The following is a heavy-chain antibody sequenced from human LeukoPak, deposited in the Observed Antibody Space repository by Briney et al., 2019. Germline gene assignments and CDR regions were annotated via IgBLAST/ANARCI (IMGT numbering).Heavy chain of an antibody. CDR3: ARGGDGSGSQMFDD. Sequence: SETLSLTCAVYGGSFRGYYWSWIRQPPGKGLEWIGEINHSGSTNYNPSLKSRVTISVDTSKNQFSLKLSSVTAADTAVYYCARGGDGSGSQMFDDGGQGTLVTVSS. V-gene: IGHV4-34*01. CDR1: GGSFRGYY. D-gene: IGHD1-26*01. J-gene: IGHJ4*01. CDR2: INHSGST.